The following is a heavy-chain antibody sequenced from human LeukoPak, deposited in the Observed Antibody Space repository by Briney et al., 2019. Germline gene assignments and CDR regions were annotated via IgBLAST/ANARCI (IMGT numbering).Heavy chain of an antibody. CDR2: IYHSGST. V-gene: IGHV4-38-2*02. CDR3: ARHIGIVGSRGFDY. CDR1: GYSISSGYY. Sequence: SETLSLTCTVSGYSISSGYYWGWIRQPPGKGLEWIGSIYHSGSTYYNPSLKSRVTISVDTSKNQFSLKLSSLIAADTAVYYCARHIGIVGSRGFDYWAWEPWSPSPQ. J-gene: IGHJ4*02. D-gene: IGHD2/OR15-2a*01.